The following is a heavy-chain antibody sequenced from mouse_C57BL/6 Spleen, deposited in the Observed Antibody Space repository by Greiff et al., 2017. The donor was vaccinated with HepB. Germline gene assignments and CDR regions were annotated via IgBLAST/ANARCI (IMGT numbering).Heavy chain of an antibody. V-gene: IGHV1-64*01. D-gene: IGHD2-5*01. CDR3: ARSAYYSNGWYFDV. Sequence: QVQLQQPGAELVKPGASVKLSCKASGYTFTSYWMHWVKQRPGQGLEWIGMIHPNSGSTNYNEKFKSKATLTVDKSSSTAYMQLSSLTSEDSAVYYCARSAYYSNGWYFDVWGTGTTVTVSS. CDR2: IHPNSGST. CDR1: GYTFTSYW. J-gene: IGHJ1*03.